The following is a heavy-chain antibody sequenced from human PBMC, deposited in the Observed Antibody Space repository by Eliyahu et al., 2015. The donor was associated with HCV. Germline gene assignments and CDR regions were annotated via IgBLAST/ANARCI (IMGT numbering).Heavy chain of an antibody. CDR3: ARDHGYGTYTYGYDYYYGLDI. D-gene: IGHD5-18*01. CDR2: IYYSGTT. V-gene: IGHV4-59*01. CDR1: GGSMSSYY. Sequence: QVQLQESGPGLVKPSETLSLTCTVSGGSMSSYYWSWIRQPPGKGLEWIGYIYYSGTTNYNPSLKSRVTISIDTSKNQFSLKLSSVTAADTAVYYCARDHGYGTYTYGYDYYYGLDIWGQGTTVTVSS. J-gene: IGHJ6*02.